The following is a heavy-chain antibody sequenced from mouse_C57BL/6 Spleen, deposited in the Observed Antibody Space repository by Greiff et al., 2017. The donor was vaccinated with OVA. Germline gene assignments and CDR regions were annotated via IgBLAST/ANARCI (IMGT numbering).Heavy chain of an antibody. V-gene: IGHV1-80*01. J-gene: IGHJ3*01. CDR1: GYAFSSYW. CDR3: ARRDSNYVGWFAY. CDR2: IYPGDGDT. Sequence: QVQLQQSGAELVKPGASVKISCKASGYAFSSYWMNWVKQRPGKGLEWIGQIYPGDGDTNYNGKFKGKATLTADKSSSTAYMQLSSLTSEDSAVYFCARRDSNYVGWFAYWGQGTLVTVSA. D-gene: IGHD2-5*01.